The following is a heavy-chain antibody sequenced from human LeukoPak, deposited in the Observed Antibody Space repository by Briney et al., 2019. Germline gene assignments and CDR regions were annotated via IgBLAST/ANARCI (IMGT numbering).Heavy chain of an antibody. CDR1: GYTLTELS. CDR2: FDPENGET. V-gene: IGHV1-24*01. Sequence: ASVNLSCKVSGYTLTELSMHWVRQAPGKGLEWMGGFDPENGETIYAQKFQGRVTMTEGTSTDTAYMELSSLRSEDTAVYYCATDWVYDILTGYYKRGRFDYWGQDTLDPVSS. D-gene: IGHD3-9*01. J-gene: IGHJ4*02. CDR3: ATDWVYDILTGYYKRGRFDY.